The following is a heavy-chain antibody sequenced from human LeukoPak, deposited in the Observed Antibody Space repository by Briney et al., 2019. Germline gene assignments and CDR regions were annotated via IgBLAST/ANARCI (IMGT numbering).Heavy chain of an antibody. J-gene: IGHJ4*02. CDR2: IYYSCST. V-gene: IGHV4-59*01. CDR1: GGAISSYY. Sequence: SETLSLTCTVSGGAISSYYWSWIRQPPGKGLEWIGSIYYSCSTNYIPPLKSRVTISVDTSKNQFSLKLSSMTAADTAVYYCARGTNSKYFDYWGQGTLVTVSS. D-gene: IGHD4-23*01. CDR3: ARGTNSKYFDY.